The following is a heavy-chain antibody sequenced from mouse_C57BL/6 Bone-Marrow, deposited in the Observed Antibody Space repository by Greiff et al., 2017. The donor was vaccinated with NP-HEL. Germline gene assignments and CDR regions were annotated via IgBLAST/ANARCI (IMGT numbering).Heavy chain of an antibody. J-gene: IGHJ4*01. V-gene: IGHV5-16*01. Sequence: EVHLVESEGGLVQPGSSMKLSCTASGFTFSDYYMAWVRQVPEKGLEWVANINYDGSSTYYLDSLKSRFIISRDNAKNILYLQMSSLKSEDTATYYCARDRAYYSNYGYAMDYWGQGTSVTVSS. D-gene: IGHD2-5*01. CDR1: GFTFSDYY. CDR2: INYDGSST. CDR3: ARDRAYYSNYGYAMDY.